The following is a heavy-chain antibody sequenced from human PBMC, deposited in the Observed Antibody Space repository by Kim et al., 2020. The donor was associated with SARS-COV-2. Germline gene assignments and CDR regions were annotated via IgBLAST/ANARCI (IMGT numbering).Heavy chain of an antibody. Sequence: GGSLRLSCAASGFTFSSYAMSWVRQAPGKGLEWVSAISGSGGSTYYADSVKGRFTISRDNSKNTLYLQMNSLRAEDTAVYYCAKHKRDGSGSSFWFDPWGQGTLVTVSS. CDR1: GFTFSSYA. CDR2: ISGSGGST. D-gene: IGHD3-10*01. CDR3: AKHKRDGSGSSFWFDP. V-gene: IGHV3-23*01. J-gene: IGHJ5*02.